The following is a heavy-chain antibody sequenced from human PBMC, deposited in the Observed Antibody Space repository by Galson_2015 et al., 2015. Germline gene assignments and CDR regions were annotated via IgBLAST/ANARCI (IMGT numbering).Heavy chain of an antibody. Sequence: SLRLSCAASGFTFSSYAMSWVRQAPGKGLEWVSAISGSGGSTYYADSVKGRFTISRDNSKNTLYLQMNSLRAEDTAVYYCAKVRSPQVVVITKRGWESDYWGQGTLVTVSS. V-gene: IGHV3-23*01. D-gene: IGHD3-22*01. CDR3: AKVRSPQVVVITKRGWESDY. J-gene: IGHJ4*02. CDR2: ISGSGGST. CDR1: GFTFSSYA.